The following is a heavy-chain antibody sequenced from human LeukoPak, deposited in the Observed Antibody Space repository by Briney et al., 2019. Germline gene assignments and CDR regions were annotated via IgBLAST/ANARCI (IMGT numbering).Heavy chain of an antibody. J-gene: IGHJ4*02. CDR3: ARDSGRDDSSGYYYSEVDY. CDR2: ISSSSSYI. CDR1: GFTFSSYS. D-gene: IGHD3-22*01. V-gene: IGHV3-21*01. Sequence: GRSLRLSCAASGFTFSSYSMNWVRQAPGKGLEWVSSISSSSSYIYYADSVKGRFTISRDNAKNSLYLQMNSLRAEDTAVYYCARDSGRDDSSGYYYSEVDYWGQGTLVTVSS.